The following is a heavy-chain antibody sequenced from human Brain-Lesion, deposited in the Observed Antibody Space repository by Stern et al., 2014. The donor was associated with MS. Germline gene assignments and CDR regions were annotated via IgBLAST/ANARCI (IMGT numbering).Heavy chain of an antibody. Sequence: VQLVESGLGLVKPSQTLSLSCTVSGAPVNSGGYYWTWIRQVPGKGLEWIGYIHHRGATFYNPPLKSRVTISVDTSENQVSLMLSSVTAADTAVYYCAAIGPLMEGAAFDIWGQGTLVTVSS. J-gene: IGHJ3*02. CDR2: IHHRGAT. D-gene: IGHD3-16*01. CDR1: GAPVNSGGYY. CDR3: AAIGPLMEGAAFDI. V-gene: IGHV4-31*03.